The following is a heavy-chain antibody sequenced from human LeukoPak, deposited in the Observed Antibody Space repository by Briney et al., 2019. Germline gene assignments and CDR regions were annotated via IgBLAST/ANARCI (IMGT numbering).Heavy chain of an antibody. Sequence: SQTLLQTCAISGHSDSSQCAVWTSIRQSPSRGLEWLGRTYFRSKWYSDYAVSVKSRITTNPETSTNQFTLHLISMTTQDTAVYFCARFPSIGSQRYFFDHWGQGTLVTVSS. D-gene: IGHD6-19*01. CDR1: GHSDSSQCAV. V-gene: IGHV6-1*01. J-gene: IGHJ4*02. CDR3: ARFPSIGSQRYFFDH. CDR2: TYFRSKWYS.